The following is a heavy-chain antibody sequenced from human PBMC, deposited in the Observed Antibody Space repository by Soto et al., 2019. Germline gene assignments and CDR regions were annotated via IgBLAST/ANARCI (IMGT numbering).Heavy chain of an antibody. V-gene: IGHV3-43*01. D-gene: IGHD4-4*01. CDR1: GFTFDDYT. J-gene: IGHJ6*02. Sequence: GSLRLSCATSGFTFDDYTMHWVRQAPGKGLEWVSLISWDGGSTYYADSVKGRFTISRDNSKNSLYLQMNSLRTEDTALYYCAKDSSTGSNYDSGFYYYYYYGMDVWGQGTTVTVSS. CDR2: ISWDGGST. CDR3: AKDSSTGSNYDSGFYYYYYYGMDV.